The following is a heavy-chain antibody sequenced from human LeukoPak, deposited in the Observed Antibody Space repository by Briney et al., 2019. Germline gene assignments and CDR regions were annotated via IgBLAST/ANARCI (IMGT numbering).Heavy chain of an antibody. D-gene: IGHD5-12*01. CDR1: GFTFSSYE. V-gene: IGHV3-48*03. CDR3: ARDEVAGTNYYYYYYMDV. J-gene: IGHJ6*03. CDR2: ISSSGSTI. Sequence: PGGSLRLSCAASGFTFSSYEMNWVRQAPGKGLEWVSYISSSGSTIYYADSVKGRFTISRDNAKNSLYLQMNSLRAEDTAVYYCARDEVAGTNYYYYYYMDVWGKGTTVTVSS.